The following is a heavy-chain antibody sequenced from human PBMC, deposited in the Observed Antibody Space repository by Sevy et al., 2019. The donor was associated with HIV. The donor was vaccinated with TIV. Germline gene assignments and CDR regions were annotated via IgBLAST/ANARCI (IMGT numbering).Heavy chain of an antibody. CDR2: IYYSGST. V-gene: IGHV4-59*01. CDR1: GGSISSYY. J-gene: IGHJ4*02. D-gene: IGHD5-18*01. Sequence: SETLSLTCTVSGGSISSYYWSWIWQPPGKGLEWIGYIYYSGSTNYNPSLKSRVTISVDTSKNQFSLKLSSVTAADTAVYYCAREEYGYSYGYDGGYYFDYWGQGTLVTVSS. CDR3: AREEYGYSYGYDGGYYFDY.